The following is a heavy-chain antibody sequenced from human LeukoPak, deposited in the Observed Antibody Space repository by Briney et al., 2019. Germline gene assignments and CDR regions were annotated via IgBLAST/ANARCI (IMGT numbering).Heavy chain of an antibody. D-gene: IGHD2-15*01. CDR3: ARVESDCSGGSCYSYFEY. V-gene: IGHV4-59*01. CDR1: GGSISSYY. J-gene: IGHJ4*02. CDR2: IYYSGST. Sequence: PSETLSLTCTVSGGSISSYYWSWIRQPPGKGLEWIGYIYYSGSTNYNPSLKSRVTISVDTSKNQFSLELSSVTAADTAVYYCARVESDCSGGSCYSYFEYWGQGTLVTVSS.